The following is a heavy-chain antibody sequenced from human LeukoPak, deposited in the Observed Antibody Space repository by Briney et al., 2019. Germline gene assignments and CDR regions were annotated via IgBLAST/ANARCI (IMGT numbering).Heavy chain of an antibody. V-gene: IGHV3-74*01. D-gene: IGHD4-11*01. CDR2: IKIDGSSA. CDR3: ARGRAYTQDY. CDR1: GFTFSSYW. Sequence: EGSLRLSCAASGFTFSSYWMHWVRQAPGKGLVWVSHIKIDGSSATYADPVKGRFTISRDDAKNTLYLQMNSLRAEDTAVYYCARGRAYTQDYWGQGTLVTVSS. J-gene: IGHJ4*02.